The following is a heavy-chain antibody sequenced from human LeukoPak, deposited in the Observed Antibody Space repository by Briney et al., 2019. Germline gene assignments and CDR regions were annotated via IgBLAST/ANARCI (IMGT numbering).Heavy chain of an antibody. CDR3: ARVVRGGRKVLGSSWRLTSHYFDY. J-gene: IGHJ4*02. CDR2: IYPGDSDT. V-gene: IGHV5-51*01. Sequence: GESLKISCKASAYSFTDYWIGWVRQMPGKGLEWMGIIYPGDSDTRYSPSFQGQVTISADKSISTAYLQWSSLKASDTAMYYCARVVRGGRKVLGSSWRLTSHYFDYWGQGTLVTVSS. CDR1: AYSFTDYW. D-gene: IGHD6-13*01.